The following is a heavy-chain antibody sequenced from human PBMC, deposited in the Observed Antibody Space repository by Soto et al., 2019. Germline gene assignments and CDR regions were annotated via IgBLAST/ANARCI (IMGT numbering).Heavy chain of an antibody. CDR3: AIARDSYGTYYYGMDV. Sequence: SVKVSCKASGGTFSRYAISWVRQAPGQGLEWMGGIIPIFGTANYAQKFQGRVTITADESTSTAYMELSSLRSEDTAVYYCAIARDSYGTYYYGMDVWGQGTTVTVAS. V-gene: IGHV1-69*13. CDR2: IIPIFGTA. D-gene: IGHD5-18*01. CDR1: GGTFSRYA. J-gene: IGHJ6*02.